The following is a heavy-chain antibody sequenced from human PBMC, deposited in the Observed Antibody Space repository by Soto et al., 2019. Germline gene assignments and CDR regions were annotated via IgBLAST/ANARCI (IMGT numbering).Heavy chain of an antibody. V-gene: IGHV1-3*01. Sequence: ASVKVSCKASGYTFTIYAMHWVRQAPGQRLEWMGWINAGNGNTKYSQKFQGRVTITRDTSASTAYMELSSLRSEDTAVYYCARIMGSSSFYWYFDLWGRGTLVTVSS. D-gene: IGHD6-13*01. CDR3: ARIMGSSSFYWYFDL. CDR2: INAGNGNT. CDR1: GYTFTIYA. J-gene: IGHJ2*01.